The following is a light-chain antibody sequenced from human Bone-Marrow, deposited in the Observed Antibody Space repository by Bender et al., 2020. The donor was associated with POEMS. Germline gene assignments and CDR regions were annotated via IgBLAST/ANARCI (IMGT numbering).Light chain of an antibody. CDR2: EVN. J-gene: IGLJ3*02. CDR1: SSGVGSYNL. V-gene: IGLV2-14*02. Sequence: QSALTQPASVSGSPGQSITISCTGISSGVGSYNLVSWYQHTPGKAPKLMIYEVNKRPSGISNRFSGSKSDNTASLTISGLQPEDEAVYYCSSYTRSTTWVFGGGTKLTVL. CDR3: SSYTRSTTWV.